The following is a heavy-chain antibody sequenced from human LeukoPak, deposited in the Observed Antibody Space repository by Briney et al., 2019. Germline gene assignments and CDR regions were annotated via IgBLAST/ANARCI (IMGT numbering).Heavy chain of an antibody. CDR3: ARTRDSSGRGYYYYYYMDV. CDR1: GDSVSSNSAA. J-gene: IGHJ6*03. CDR2: TYYRSKWYN. V-gene: IGHV6-1*01. D-gene: IGHD6-19*01. Sequence: SQTLSLTCAISGDSVSSNSAAWNWIRQSPSRGLEWLGRTYYRSKWYNDYAVSVKSRITINPDTSKNQFSLQLSSVTPEDTAVYYCARTRDSSGRGYYYYYYMDVWGKGTTVTVSS.